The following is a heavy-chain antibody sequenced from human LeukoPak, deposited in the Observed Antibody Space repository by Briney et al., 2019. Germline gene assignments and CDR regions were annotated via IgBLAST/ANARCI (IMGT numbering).Heavy chain of an antibody. CDR3: ARGRWRDVCSGGSCNKFDY. CDR1: GGTFSSYA. CDR2: IIPIFGTA. D-gene: IGHD2-15*01. J-gene: IGHJ4*02. V-gene: IGHV1-69*05. Sequence: SVKVSCKASGGTFSSYAISWVRQAPGQGLEWMGRIIPIFGTANYAQKFQGRVTITTDESTSTAYMELSSLRSEDTAVYYCARGRWRDVCSGGSCNKFDYWGQGTLVTVSS.